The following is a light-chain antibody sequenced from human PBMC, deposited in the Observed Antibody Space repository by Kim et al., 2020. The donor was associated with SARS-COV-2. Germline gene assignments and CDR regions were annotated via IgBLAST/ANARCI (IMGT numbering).Light chain of an antibody. CDR1: QRLSSH. CDR2: GAS. CDR3: QQHHSLHS. J-gene: IGKJ2*01. V-gene: IGKV3D-15*02. Sequence: SGAPGDSVTLSWRASQRLSSHVACYTRKAGQAPWLFINGASTRAAGIPARFSGSGSGTEFTLTISSLQSEDFAVYFCQQHHSLHSFGLGTKREI.